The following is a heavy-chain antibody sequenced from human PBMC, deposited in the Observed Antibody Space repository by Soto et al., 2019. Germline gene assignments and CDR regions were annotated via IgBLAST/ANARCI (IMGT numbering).Heavy chain of an antibody. CDR3: ARASGGNSGWGHWSDP. V-gene: IGHV4-38-2*01. CDR1: VYSISSGYY. J-gene: IGHJ5*02. CDR2: FSHSGTT. D-gene: IGHD2-21*02. Sequence: SETLSLTCAVSVYSISSGYYWGFIRQPPGRGLEWIGSFSHSGTTYYNPSLRSRVTISIDTSNNQFSLKLSSVTAADTAVYYCARASGGNSGWGHWSDPWGQGTLVTVSS.